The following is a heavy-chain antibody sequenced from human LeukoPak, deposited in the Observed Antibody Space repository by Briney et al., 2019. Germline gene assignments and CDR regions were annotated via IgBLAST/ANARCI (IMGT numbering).Heavy chain of an antibody. V-gene: IGHV3-53*01. CDR1: GFTGNNNY. CDR2: LYSNSIT. CDR3: ARGITMMIVAPGY. D-gene: IGHD3-22*01. J-gene: IGHJ4*02. Sequence: GRSLRLSCAASGFTGNNNYMTWVRQAPGKGLEWVSVLYSNSITYYADSVKGRFTISRDSSKNTLYLQMNSLRAEDTAVYYCARGITMMIVAPGYWGQGTLVTVSS.